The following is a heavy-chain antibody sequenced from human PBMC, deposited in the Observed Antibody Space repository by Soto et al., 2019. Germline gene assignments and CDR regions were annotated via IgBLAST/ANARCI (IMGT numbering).Heavy chain of an antibody. CDR3: ANSVGVTTVTGFDY. V-gene: IGHV3-30*02. J-gene: IGHJ4*02. CDR2: IWYDGSNK. Sequence: GGSLRLSCAASGFTFSSYGMHWVRQAPGKGLEWVAVIWYDGSNKYYADSVKGRFTISRDNSKNTLYLQMNSLRAEDTAVYYCANSVGVTTVTGFDYWGQGTLVTVSS. D-gene: IGHD4-4*01. CDR1: GFTFSSYG.